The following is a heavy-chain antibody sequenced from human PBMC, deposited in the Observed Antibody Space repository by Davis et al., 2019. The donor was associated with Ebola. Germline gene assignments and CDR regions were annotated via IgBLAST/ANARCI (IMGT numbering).Heavy chain of an antibody. J-gene: IGHJ4*02. Sequence: MPSETLSLTCTVSGGSISRYYWTWIRQPPGKRLEWIGFIHYSGSTGYNPSLKSRVTISVDTSNKQFTLKLSSVTAADTAVYYCARGDTAMVAGADYFDYWGQGTQVAVSS. CDR3: ARGDTAMVAGADYFDY. D-gene: IGHD5-18*01. CDR2: IHYSGST. CDR1: GGSISRYY. V-gene: IGHV4-59*01.